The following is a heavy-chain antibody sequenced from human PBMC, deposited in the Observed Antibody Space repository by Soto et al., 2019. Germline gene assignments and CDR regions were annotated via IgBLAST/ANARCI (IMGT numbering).Heavy chain of an antibody. V-gene: IGHV4-31*01. CDR1: GGSISSGGYY. J-gene: IGHJ4*02. D-gene: IGHD3-10*01. CDR2: IYYSGST. Sequence: QVQLQESGPGLVKPSQTLSLTCTVSGGSISSGGYYWSWIRQHPGKGLEWIGYIYYSGSTYYNPTLKSPVTISVDTSKNQFSLKLSSVTAADTAVYYGASHYGSGSALDYWGQGTLVTVSS. CDR3: ASHYGSGSALDY.